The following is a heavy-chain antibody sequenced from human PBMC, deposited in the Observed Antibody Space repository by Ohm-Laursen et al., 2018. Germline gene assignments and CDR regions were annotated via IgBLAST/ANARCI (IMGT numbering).Heavy chain of an antibody. CDR2: ISGSGGST. V-gene: IGHV3-23*01. J-gene: IGHJ3*02. CDR3: AKEGSYCTNGVCYMEAFDI. Sequence: SLRLSCAAPGFTFSSYAMSWVRQAPGKGLEWVSAISGSGGSTYYADSVKGRFTISRDNSKNTLYLQMNSLRAEDTAVYYCAKEGSYCTNGVCYMEAFDIWGQGTMVTVSS. CDR1: GFTFSSYA. D-gene: IGHD2-8*01.